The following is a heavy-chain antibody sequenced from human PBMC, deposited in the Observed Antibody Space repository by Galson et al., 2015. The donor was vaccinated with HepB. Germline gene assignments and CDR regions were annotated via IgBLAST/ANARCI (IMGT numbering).Heavy chain of an antibody. Sequence: SLRLSCAASGFTFSSYAMSWVRQAPGKGLEWVSAISGSGGSTYYADSVKGRFTISRDNSKNTLYLQMNSLRAEDTAVYYCAKKADFSGWYSGGTYYFDYWGQGTLVTVSS. CDR3: AKKADFSGWYSGGTYYFDY. CDR2: ISGSGGST. V-gene: IGHV3-23*01. J-gene: IGHJ4*02. CDR1: GFTFSSYA. D-gene: IGHD6-19*01.